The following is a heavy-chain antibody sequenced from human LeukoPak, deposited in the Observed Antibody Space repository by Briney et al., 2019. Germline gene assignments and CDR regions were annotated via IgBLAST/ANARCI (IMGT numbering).Heavy chain of an antibody. D-gene: IGHD3-10*02. J-gene: IGHJ4*02. Sequence: SETLSLTCAVSGYSISCGYYWGWIRQPPGKGLEWLGYIYYSGSTDYNPSLKSRVAISVDTSKNQFSLKLSSVTAADTAVYYCARSTGSTMFIDYWGQGTLVTVSS. CDR1: GYSISCGYY. CDR2: IYYSGST. V-gene: IGHV4-61*08. CDR3: ARSTGSTMFIDY.